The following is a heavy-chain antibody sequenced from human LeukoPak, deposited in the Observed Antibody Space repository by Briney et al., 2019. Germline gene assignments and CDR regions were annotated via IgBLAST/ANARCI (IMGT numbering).Heavy chain of an antibody. Sequence: GGSQRLSCAASGFKFSDHYIDWVRQAPGKGLEWVGRSRNKASSYTTEYAASVEGRFTISRDVSESSLYLQMNSLRAEDTAVYYCAKFYRGDAVPAFDIWGQGTMVTVSS. CDR2: SRNKASSYTT. CDR1: GFKFSDHY. V-gene: IGHV3-72*01. D-gene: IGHD2-21*02. J-gene: IGHJ3*02. CDR3: AKFYRGDAVPAFDI.